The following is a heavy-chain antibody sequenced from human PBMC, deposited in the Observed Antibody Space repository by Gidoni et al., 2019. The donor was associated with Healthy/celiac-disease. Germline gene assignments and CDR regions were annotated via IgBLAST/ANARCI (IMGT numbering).Heavy chain of an antibody. V-gene: IGHV4-4*02. CDR1: GGSISSSNW. Sequence: QVQLQASGPGLVKPSGTLSLTCAVSGGSISSSNWWSWVRQPPGKGLEWIGEIYHSGSTNYNPSLKSRVTISVDKSKNQFSLKLSSVTAADTAVYYCARGGYYDSSGYYYPIAFDYWGQGTLVTVSS. CDR2: IYHSGST. J-gene: IGHJ4*02. D-gene: IGHD3-22*01. CDR3: ARGGYYDSSGYYYPIAFDY.